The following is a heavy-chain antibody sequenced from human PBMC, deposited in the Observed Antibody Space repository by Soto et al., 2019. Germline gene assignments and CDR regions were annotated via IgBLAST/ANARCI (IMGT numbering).Heavy chain of an antibody. J-gene: IGHJ4*02. Sequence: EVQLLESGGGLVQPGGSLRLSCAASGFTFSSYAMSWVRQAPGKGLEWVSTISGSGGGTYYADSVKGRFTISRDNSKDTLYLQLNSLRAEDTAVYYCAKDPPQTTVDPYNFDYWGQGTLVTVSS. CDR3: AKDPPQTTVDPYNFDY. CDR1: GFTFSSYA. V-gene: IGHV3-23*01. CDR2: ISGSGGGT. D-gene: IGHD1-1*01.